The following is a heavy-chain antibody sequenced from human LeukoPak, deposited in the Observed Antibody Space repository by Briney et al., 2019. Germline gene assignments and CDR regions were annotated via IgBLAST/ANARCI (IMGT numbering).Heavy chain of an antibody. CDR3: AKDMRGSSPNSFDY. D-gene: IGHD2-2*01. Sequence: GGSLRLSCAASGFNFSNYTMNWVRQTPGKGLEWVSSISSANIRYYADSMKGRFAISRDNVKNSLYLQMNSLRAEDTSVYYCAKDMRGSSPNSFDYWGQGTLVTVSS. CDR2: ISSANIR. J-gene: IGHJ4*02. V-gene: IGHV3-69-1*01. CDR1: GFNFSNYT.